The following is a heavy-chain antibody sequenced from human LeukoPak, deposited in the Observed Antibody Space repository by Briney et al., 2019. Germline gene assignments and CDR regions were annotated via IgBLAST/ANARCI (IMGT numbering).Heavy chain of an antibody. V-gene: IGHV4-4*02. CDR1: GGSISSNNW. CDR3: ARDGYYDSGGYLTDY. Sequence: SGTLSLTCAVSGGSISSNNWWSWVRQPPGKGLEWIGEIYPTASTNYNPALKSRVTISVDNSKNQFSLKPSSVTAADTAVYYCARDGYYDSGGYLTDYWGQGTLVTVSS. CDR2: IYPTAST. J-gene: IGHJ4*02. D-gene: IGHD3-22*01.